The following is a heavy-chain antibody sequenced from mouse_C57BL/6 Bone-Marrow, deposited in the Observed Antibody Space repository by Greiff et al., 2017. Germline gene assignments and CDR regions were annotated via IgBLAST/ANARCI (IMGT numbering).Heavy chain of an antibody. J-gene: IGHJ2*01. Sequence: VKLMESGPGLVAPSQSLSLTCTVSGFSLTSYAISWVRQPPGKGLEWLGVIWTGGGTNYNSALKSRQSISKDNSKSQGGLKMTRRQTEGTARYYCARLTGYFDYWGQGTTLTVAS. CDR2: IWTGGGT. CDR3: ARLTGYFDY. CDR1: GFSLTSYA. V-gene: IGHV2-9-1*01. D-gene: IGHD4-1*01.